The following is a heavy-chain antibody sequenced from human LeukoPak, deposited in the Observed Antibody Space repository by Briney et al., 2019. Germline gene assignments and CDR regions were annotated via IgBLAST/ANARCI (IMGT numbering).Heavy chain of an antibody. V-gene: IGHV3-48*01. D-gene: IGHD3-22*01. J-gene: IGHJ5*02. CDR2: IGRSGDRTT. CDR3: AKDVHDYYDSSGYVP. Sequence: GGSLRLSCAASGFTFSSYSMNWVRQAPGKGLEWVSYIGRSGDRTTHYADSVKGRFTISRDNSKNTLYLQMNSLRAEDTAVYYCAKDVHDYYDSSGYVPWGQGTLVTVSS. CDR1: GFTFSSYS.